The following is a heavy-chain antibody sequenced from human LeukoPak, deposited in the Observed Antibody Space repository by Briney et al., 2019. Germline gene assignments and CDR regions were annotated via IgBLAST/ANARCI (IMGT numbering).Heavy chain of an antibody. CDR3: AKGRGHCINGVCHNYYYMDV. J-gene: IGHJ6*03. Sequence: GGSLRLSCAASGFTFSSFGMSWVRQAPGKGLEWVSSISGSGGRTDYADSVKGRFTISRDNSKNTLYLQMSSLRADDTAMYYCAKGRGHCINGVCHNYYYMDVWGKGTTVTVS. V-gene: IGHV3-23*01. D-gene: IGHD2-8*01. CDR2: ISGSGGRT. CDR1: GFTFSSFG.